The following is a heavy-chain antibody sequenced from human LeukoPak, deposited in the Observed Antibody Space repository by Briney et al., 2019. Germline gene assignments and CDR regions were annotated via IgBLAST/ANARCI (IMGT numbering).Heavy chain of an antibody. V-gene: IGHV4-59*08. CDR1: GGSINSYY. CDR2: IFYSGST. Sequence: SETLSLTCTVPGGSINSYYWSWIRQSPGKGLEWIGFIFYSGSTNYNPSLKSRVTISVDTSKNQFSLRLSSVTAADTAVYYCARHPSAQSSFDSWGQGTLVTVSS. CDR3: ARHPSAQSSFDS. J-gene: IGHJ4*02.